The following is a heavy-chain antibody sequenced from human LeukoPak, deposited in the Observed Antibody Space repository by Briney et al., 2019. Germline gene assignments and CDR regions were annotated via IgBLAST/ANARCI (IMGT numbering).Heavy chain of an antibody. V-gene: IGHV4-34*01. J-gene: IGHJ4*02. CDR2: INHSGST. D-gene: IGHD3-22*01. Sequence: PSETLSLTCAVYGGSFSGYYWSWIRQPPGKGLEWIGEINHSGSTNYNPSLKSRVTISVDTSKNQFSLKLSSVTAADTAVYYCARRGYTSGYLDYWGQGTLVTVSS. CDR1: GGSFSGYY. CDR3: ARRGYTSGYLDY.